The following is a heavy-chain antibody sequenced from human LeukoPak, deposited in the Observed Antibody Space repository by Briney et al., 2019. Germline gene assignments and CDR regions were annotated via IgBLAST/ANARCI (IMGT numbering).Heavy chain of an antibody. CDR2: INYSGNT. J-gene: IGHJ6*03. CDR3: ARRPQSYIDV. V-gene: IGHV4-34*01. CDR1: GESFSGHY. D-gene: IGHD6-6*01. Sequence: SETLSLTCAVYGESFSGHYWTWIRQPPGKGLEWIGSINYSGNTFYNPSLKSRVTISVDTSKNQFSLNLSSVTAADTAVYYCARRPQSYIDVWGKGTTVTVSS.